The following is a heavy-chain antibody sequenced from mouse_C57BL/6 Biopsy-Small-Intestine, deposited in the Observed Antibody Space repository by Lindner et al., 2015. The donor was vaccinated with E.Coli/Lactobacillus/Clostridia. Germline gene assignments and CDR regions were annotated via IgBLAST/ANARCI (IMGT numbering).Heavy chain of an antibody. Sequence: VQLQESGAELARPGASVKLSCKASGYSFTSYGTSWVKQRTGRGLEWIGEIYPRTGNTYYNEKFKGKATLTADKSSSTAYMELRSLTSEDSAVYFCARSGSYFDYWGQGTTLTVSS. J-gene: IGHJ2*01. V-gene: IGHV1-81*01. CDR1: GYSFTSYG. CDR3: ARSGSYFDY. D-gene: IGHD1-3*01. CDR2: IYPRTGNT.